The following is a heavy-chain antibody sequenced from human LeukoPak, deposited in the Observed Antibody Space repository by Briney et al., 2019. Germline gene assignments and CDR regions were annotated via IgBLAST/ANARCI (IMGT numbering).Heavy chain of an antibody. Sequence: SQTLSRTCTVSGGSISSGSYYWSWIRQPAGKGLEWIGRIYTSGSTNYNPSLKSRVTISVDTSKNQFSLKLSSVTAADTAVYYCARAGYRYTVLFDYWGQGTLVTVSS. CDR2: IYTSGST. J-gene: IGHJ4*02. CDR3: ARAGYRYTVLFDY. D-gene: IGHD3-16*02. CDR1: GGSISSGSYY. V-gene: IGHV4-61*02.